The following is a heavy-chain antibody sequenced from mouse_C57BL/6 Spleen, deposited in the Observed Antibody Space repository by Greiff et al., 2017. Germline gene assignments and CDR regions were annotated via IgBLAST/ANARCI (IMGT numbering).Heavy chain of an antibody. D-gene: IGHD3-3*01. Sequence: EVKLQESGPGLVKPSQSLSLTCTVTGYSITSGYDWHWIRHFPGNKLEWMGYISYSGRTNYNPSLKSRISITHDTSKNHFFLKWNSVTTDDTATYYCASRDEAWFAYWGQGTLVTVSA. CDR3: ASRDEAWFAY. CDR1: GYSITSGYD. CDR2: ISYSGRT. J-gene: IGHJ3*01. V-gene: IGHV3-1*01.